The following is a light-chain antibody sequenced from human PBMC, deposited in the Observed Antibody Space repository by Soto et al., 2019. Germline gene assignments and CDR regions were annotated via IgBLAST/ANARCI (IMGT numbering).Light chain of an antibody. CDR2: KAS. CDR1: QSISSW. Sequence: DIQMTQSPSTLSASVGDRVTITCRASQSISSWLAWYQQKPGKAPKLLIYKASSLESGVPSRFSGSGSGTDFTLTISSLQPDDFATYYCQLYNSYPITFGQGTRLEI. V-gene: IGKV1-5*03. CDR3: QLYNSYPIT. J-gene: IGKJ5*01.